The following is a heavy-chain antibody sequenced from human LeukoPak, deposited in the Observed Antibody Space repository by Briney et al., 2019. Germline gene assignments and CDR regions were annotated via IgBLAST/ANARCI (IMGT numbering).Heavy chain of an antibody. CDR2: ISSSSSYT. CDR1: GFTFSDYY. CDR3: AQGGIVGGQSAFDI. V-gene: IGHV3-11*06. Sequence: PGVSLRLSCAASGFTFSDYYMSWIRQAPGKGLEWVSYISSSSSYTNYADSVKGRFTISRDNAKNSLYLQMNSLRAEDTAVYYCAQGGIVGGQSAFDIWGQGTMVTVSS. D-gene: IGHD1-26*01. J-gene: IGHJ3*02.